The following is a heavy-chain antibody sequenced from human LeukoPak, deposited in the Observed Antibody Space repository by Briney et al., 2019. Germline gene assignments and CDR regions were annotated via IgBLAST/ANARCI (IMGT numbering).Heavy chain of an antibody. V-gene: IGHV3-11*04. Sequence: AGGSLRLSCAATGFTFSDYYMGWIRQAPGKGLEWVSYISSSGSTIYYADSVKGRFTISRDNAKNSLYLQMNSLRAEDTAVYYCARQYYDFWSGYYTFDYWGQGTLVTVSS. CDR2: ISSSGSTI. CDR3: ARQYYDFWSGYYTFDY. J-gene: IGHJ4*02. D-gene: IGHD3-3*01. CDR1: GFTFSDYY.